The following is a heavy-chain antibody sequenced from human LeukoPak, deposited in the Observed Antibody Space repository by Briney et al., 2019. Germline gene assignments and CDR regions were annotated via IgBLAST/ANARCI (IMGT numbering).Heavy chain of an antibody. V-gene: IGHV4-59*01. Sequence: SETLSLTCTVSGGSISGYYWSWIRQPPGKGLEWIGYIYYSGSTNYNPSLKSRVTISVDTSENQFSLKLSSVTAADTAVYYCARVTVAGEADYWGQGTLVTVSS. J-gene: IGHJ4*02. D-gene: IGHD2-15*01. CDR2: IYYSGST. CDR3: ARVTVAGEADY. CDR1: GGSISGYY.